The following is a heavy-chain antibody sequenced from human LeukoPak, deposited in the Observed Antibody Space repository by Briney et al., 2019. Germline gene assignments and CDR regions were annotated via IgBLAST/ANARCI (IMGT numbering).Heavy chain of an antibody. CDR2: ISGSTTYT. CDR3: ARDREVVAFDI. J-gene: IGHJ3*02. D-gene: IGHD2-15*01. CDR1: GFAFSDYY. Sequence: GGSLRLSCAASGFAFSDYYMSWIRQPPGKGLEWVSYISGSTTYTNYADSVRGRFTISRDNSKNSLYLQMNSLRAEDTAVYYCARDREVVAFDIWGQGTMVTVSS. V-gene: IGHV3-11*05.